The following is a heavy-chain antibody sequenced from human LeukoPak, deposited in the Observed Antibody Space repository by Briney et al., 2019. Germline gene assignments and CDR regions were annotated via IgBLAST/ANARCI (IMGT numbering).Heavy chain of an antibody. D-gene: IGHD4-23*01. CDR3: ARDPHGGNSLGP. V-gene: IGHV3-7*01. Sequence: PGGSLRLSYAASGFTFSGYLMGWVRQAPGKGLEWVANINQDGGDRNYVDSVKGRFTISRDNAKNSLYPQMNSLRAEDTAVYYCARDPHGGNSLGPWGQGTLVTVSS. J-gene: IGHJ5*02. CDR2: INQDGGDR. CDR1: GFTFSGYL.